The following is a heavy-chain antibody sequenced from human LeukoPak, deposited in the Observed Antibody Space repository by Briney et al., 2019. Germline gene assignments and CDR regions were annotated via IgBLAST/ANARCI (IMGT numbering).Heavy chain of an antibody. V-gene: IGHV3-7*01. D-gene: IGHD3-10*01. CDR1: GFTFTTYW. CDR3: AKLGKTENHYGSGRFSYYYYMDV. Sequence: GGSLRLSCAASGFTFTTYWMSWVRQPPGKGLEWVANIKQDGTEKYYVDSVKGRFTISRDNSKNTLYLQMNSLRAEDTAVYYCAKLGKTENHYGSGRFSYYYYMDVWGKGTTVTISS. J-gene: IGHJ6*03. CDR2: IKQDGTEK.